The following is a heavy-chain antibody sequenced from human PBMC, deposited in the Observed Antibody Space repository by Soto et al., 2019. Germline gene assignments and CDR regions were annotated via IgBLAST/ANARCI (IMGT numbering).Heavy chain of an antibody. Sequence: PGGSLRLSCAASGFTFSSYAMSWVRQAPGKGLEWVSAISGSGGSTYYADSVKGRFTISRDNSKNTLYLQMNSLRAEDTAVYYCVKAYVGPDQVPDPNWFAPWGQGTLVTVYS. CDR1: GFTFSSYA. CDR3: VKAYVGPDQVPDPNWFAP. D-gene: IGHD2-2*01. V-gene: IGHV3-23*01. J-gene: IGHJ5*02. CDR2: ISGSGGST.